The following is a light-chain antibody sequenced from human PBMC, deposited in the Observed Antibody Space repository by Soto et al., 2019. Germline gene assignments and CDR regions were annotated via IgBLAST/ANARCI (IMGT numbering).Light chain of an antibody. CDR2: YTS. CDR3: QQANCFPWT. CDR1: QVINNL. Sequence: DIQMTQSPSSVSASVGDSVTITCRTNQVINNLLAWYQQKPGKAPKLLNYYTSKVQSGAPSRFRGGRSGKDFTLTIRNLQTEDLATCYCQQANCFPWTCGQGPRV. V-gene: IGKV1-12*01. J-gene: IGKJ1*01.